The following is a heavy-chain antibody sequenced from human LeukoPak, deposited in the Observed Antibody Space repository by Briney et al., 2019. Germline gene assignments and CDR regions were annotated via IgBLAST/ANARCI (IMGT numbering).Heavy chain of an antibody. J-gene: IGHJ5*02. CDR3: AKDLWGSGSYYRNWFDP. Sequence: QAGGSLRLSCAASGFTFSSYSMNWVRQALGKGLEWVSAISGSGGSTYYADSVKGRFTISRDNSKNTLYLQMNSLRAEDTAVYYCAKDLWGSGSYYRNWFDPWGQGTLVTVSS. D-gene: IGHD3-10*01. CDR1: GFTFSSYS. CDR2: ISGSGGST. V-gene: IGHV3-23*01.